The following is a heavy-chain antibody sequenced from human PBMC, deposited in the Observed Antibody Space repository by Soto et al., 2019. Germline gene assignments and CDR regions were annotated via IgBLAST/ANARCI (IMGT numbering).Heavy chain of an antibody. V-gene: IGHV3-21*01. CDR1: GFTFSGFT. D-gene: IGHD2-15*01. J-gene: IGHJ4*02. CDR3: ARISGSSANY. CDR2: ISSSGTDI. Sequence: EVQLVESGGGLGKPGGSLRLSCAASGFTFSGFTMNWVRRAPGKGLEWVSSISSSGTDIYYADSVKGRFTISRDNAKKSLYLQMNSLRVEDTAVYYCARISGSSANYWGQGTRVTVSS.